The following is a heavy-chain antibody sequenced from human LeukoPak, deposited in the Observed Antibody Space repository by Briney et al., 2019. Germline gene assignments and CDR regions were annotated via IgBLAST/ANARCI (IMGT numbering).Heavy chain of an antibody. Sequence: PGGSLRLSCAAPGFTFSSYWMSWVRQAPGKGLEWVANIKQDGSEKYYVDSVKGRFTISRDNAKNSLYLQMNSLRAEDTAVYYCARLYSSSWYYFDYWGQGTLVTVSS. D-gene: IGHD6-13*01. CDR3: ARLYSSSWYYFDY. J-gene: IGHJ4*02. CDR2: IKQDGSEK. CDR1: GFTFSSYW. V-gene: IGHV3-7*01.